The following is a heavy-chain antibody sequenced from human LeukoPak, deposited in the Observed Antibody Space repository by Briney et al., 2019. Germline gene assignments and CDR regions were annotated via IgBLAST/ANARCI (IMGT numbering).Heavy chain of an antibody. J-gene: IGHJ4*02. V-gene: IGHV1-18*01. Sequence: ASVKVSCKASGYTFTSYGISWVRQAPGQGLEGMGWISAHNGNTNYAQKLQGRVTMTTDTSTSTAYMELRSLRSDDTAVYYCARDQWERSFFEYWGQGSLVTVSS. CDR1: GYTFTSYG. D-gene: IGHD1-1*01. CDR3: ARDQWERSFFEY. CDR2: ISAHNGNT.